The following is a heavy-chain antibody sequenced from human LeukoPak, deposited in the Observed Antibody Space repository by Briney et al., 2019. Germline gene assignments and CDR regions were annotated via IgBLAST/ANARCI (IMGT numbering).Heavy chain of an antibody. J-gene: IGHJ4*02. CDR3: ARVERRYNYGPDY. Sequence: ASVKVSCKASGGTFSSYAISWVRQAPGQGLEWMGRIIPILGIANYAQKFQGRVTITADKSTSTAYMELSSLRSEDTAVYYCARVERRYNYGPDYWGQGTLVTVSS. V-gene: IGHV1-69*04. D-gene: IGHD5-18*01. CDR2: IIPILGIA. CDR1: GGTFSSYA.